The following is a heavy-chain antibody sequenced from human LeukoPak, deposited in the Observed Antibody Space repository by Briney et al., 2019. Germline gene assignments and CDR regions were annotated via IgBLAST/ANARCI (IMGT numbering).Heavy chain of an antibody. CDR3: TRLLAGSAFDP. J-gene: IGHJ5*02. V-gene: IGHV3-73*01. Sequence: PGGSLKLSCAASGFTFSGSAMHWVRQASGKGLEWVGRIRSKANSYATAYAASVEGRFTISRDDSKNTAYLQMNSLKTEDTAVYYCTRLLAGSAFDPWGQGTLVTVSS. CDR2: IRSKANSYAT. CDR1: GFTFSGSA.